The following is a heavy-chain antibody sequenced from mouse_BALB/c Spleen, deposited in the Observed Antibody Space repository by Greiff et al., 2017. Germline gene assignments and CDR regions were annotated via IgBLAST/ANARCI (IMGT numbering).Heavy chain of an antibody. CDR1: GFSLTSYG. V-gene: IGHV2-9*02. CDR2: IWAGGST. Sequence: VMLVESGPGLVAPSQSLSITCTVSGFSLTSYGVHWVRQPPGKGLEWLGVIWAGGSTNYNSALMSRLSISKDNSKSQVFLKMNSLQTDDPAMYYCAREDLFAYWGQGTLVTVSA. J-gene: IGHJ3*01. CDR3: AREDLFAY.